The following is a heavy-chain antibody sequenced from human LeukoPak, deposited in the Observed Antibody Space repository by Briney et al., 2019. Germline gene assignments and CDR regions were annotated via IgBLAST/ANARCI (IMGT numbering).Heavy chain of an antibody. D-gene: IGHD5-18*01. CDR1: VYTFSSYH. Sequence: ASVNVSCKASVYTFSSYHVHWVRQAPGQGLEWMGKITPSDGSTTYAQNFQDRVIMTRDTSSSTVYMQLSSLRSEDTAVYYCARDSYGSDYWGQGTLVTVSS. V-gene: IGHV1-46*01. J-gene: IGHJ4*02. CDR2: ITPSDGST. CDR3: ARDSYGSDY.